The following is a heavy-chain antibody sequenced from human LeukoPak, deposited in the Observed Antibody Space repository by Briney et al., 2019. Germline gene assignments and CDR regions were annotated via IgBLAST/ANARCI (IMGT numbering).Heavy chain of an antibody. Sequence: GGSLRLSCAASGFTFSSYAMSWVRQAPGKGLEWVSDISIGGSTYYTDSVKGRFTISRDNSKNTLHLQMNSLRAEDTAVYYCARDYTGYFPWGQGTLVIVSS. V-gene: IGHV3-23*01. CDR2: ISIGGST. D-gene: IGHD3-9*01. CDR1: GFTFSSYA. CDR3: ARDYTGYFP. J-gene: IGHJ5*02.